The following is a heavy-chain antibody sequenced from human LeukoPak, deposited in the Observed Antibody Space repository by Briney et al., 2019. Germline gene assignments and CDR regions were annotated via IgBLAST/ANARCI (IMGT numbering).Heavy chain of an antibody. D-gene: IGHD2-15*01. V-gene: IGHV1-18*04. CDR3: AREYVYGVAATPPLDY. CDR2: ISAYNGNT. J-gene: IGHJ4*02. CDR1: GYTFTSYG. Sequence: APVKVSCKASGYTFTSYGISWVRQAPGQGLEWMGWISAYNGNTNYAQKLQSRVTMTTDTSTSTAYMELRSLRSDDTAVYYCAREYVYGVAATPPLDYWGQGTLVTVSS.